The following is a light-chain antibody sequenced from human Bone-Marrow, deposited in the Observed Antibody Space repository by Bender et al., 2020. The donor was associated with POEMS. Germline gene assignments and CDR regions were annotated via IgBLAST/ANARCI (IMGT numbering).Light chain of an antibody. J-gene: IGLJ3*02. CDR1: TNDVGGYNL. CDR2: GVN. Sequence: QSALTQPASVSGSPGQSITISCTGTTNDVGGYNLVSWYQQHPGEAPKLIIFGVNKRPSGVSDRFSGSRSGTSASLAISGLQSEDEADYYCAVWDDSLNGWVFGGGTKLTVL. CDR3: AVWDDSLNGWV. V-gene: IGLV2-14*02.